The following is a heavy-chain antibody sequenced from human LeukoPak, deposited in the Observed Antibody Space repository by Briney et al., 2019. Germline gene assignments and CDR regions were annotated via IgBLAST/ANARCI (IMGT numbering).Heavy chain of an antibody. J-gene: IGHJ6*02. V-gene: IGHV1-69*04. CDR1: GGTFSSYA. CDR3: AKRGYSGYDDYYYGMDV. D-gene: IGHD5-12*01. Sequence: SVKVSCKASGGTFSSYAISWVRQAPGQGLEWMGRIIPIFGIANYAQKFQGRVTITADKSTSTAYVELSSLRSEDTAVYYCAKRGYSGYDDYYYGMDVWGQGTTVTVSS. CDR2: IIPIFGIA.